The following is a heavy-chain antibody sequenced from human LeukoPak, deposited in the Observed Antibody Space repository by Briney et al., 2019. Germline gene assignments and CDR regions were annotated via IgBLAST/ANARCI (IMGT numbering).Heavy chain of an antibody. CDR3: ARYERWCSGGSCYPPYYYGMDV. CDR2: MYPGDSDT. J-gene: IGHJ6*02. Sequence: GESLKISCKGSGYIFTSYWIGWVCQMPGKGLEWMGIMYPGDSDTRYSPSFQGQVTISADKSISTAYLQWSSLKASDTAMYYCARYERWCSGGSCYPPYYYGMDVWGQGTTVTVSS. V-gene: IGHV5-51*01. CDR1: GYIFTSYW. D-gene: IGHD2-15*01.